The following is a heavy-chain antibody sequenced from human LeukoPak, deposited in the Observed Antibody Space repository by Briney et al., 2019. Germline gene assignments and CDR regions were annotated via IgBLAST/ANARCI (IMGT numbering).Heavy chain of an antibody. CDR2: ISAYNGNT. Sequence: ASVKVSCKASGYTFTSYGISWVRQAPGQGLEWMGWISAYNGNTNYAQKLQGRVTMTTDTSTSTAYMELRSLRSDDTAVYYCARTSCSSTSCYAHYYFDYWGQGTLVTVSS. CDR1: GYTFTSYG. D-gene: IGHD2-2*01. J-gene: IGHJ4*02. V-gene: IGHV1-18*01. CDR3: ARTSCSSTSCYAHYYFDY.